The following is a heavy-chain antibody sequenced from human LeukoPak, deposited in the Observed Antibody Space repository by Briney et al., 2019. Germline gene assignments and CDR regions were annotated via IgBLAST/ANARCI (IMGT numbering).Heavy chain of an antibody. V-gene: IGHV3-15*01. D-gene: IGHD6-13*01. CDR2: IKSKIAGGTT. Sequence: GGSLRLSCTASGLTFSNTWMTWVRQAPGKGLEWVGLIKSKIAGGTTEFAAPVKGRFTISRDDSKSTLYLQMNSLKIEDTAVYYCSASTWYSLSAWGRGTLVTVSS. J-gene: IGHJ5*02. CDR3: SASTWYSLSA. CDR1: GLTFSNTW.